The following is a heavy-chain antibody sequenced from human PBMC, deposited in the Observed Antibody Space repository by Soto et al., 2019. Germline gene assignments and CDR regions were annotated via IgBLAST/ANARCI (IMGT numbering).Heavy chain of an antibody. V-gene: IGHV1-18*04. D-gene: IGHD6-13*01. Sequence: SVKVSWKASGYPFTRYGISRERQAPGQGLEWMGWISAYNGNTNYAQKLQGRVTMTTDTSTSTAYMELRSLRYDDTAVYYCARDKAAGKNYYYYYGMDVWGQGTTVTVSS. CDR3: ARDKAAGKNYYYYYGMDV. J-gene: IGHJ6*02. CDR2: ISAYNGNT. CDR1: GYPFTRYG.